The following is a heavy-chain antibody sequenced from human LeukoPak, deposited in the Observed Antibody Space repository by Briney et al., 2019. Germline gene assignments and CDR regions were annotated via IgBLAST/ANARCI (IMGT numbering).Heavy chain of an antibody. Sequence: PGGSLRLSCAASGFTFSSYAMSWVRQAPGKGLEWVSAIRGSGGSTYYADSVKGRFTISRDNSKNTLYLQMNSLRAEDTAVYYCAKAPNGDYGGNWFDPWGQGTLVTVSS. D-gene: IGHD4-17*01. CDR1: GFTFSSYA. CDR2: IRGSGGST. V-gene: IGHV3-23*01. J-gene: IGHJ5*02. CDR3: AKAPNGDYGGNWFDP.